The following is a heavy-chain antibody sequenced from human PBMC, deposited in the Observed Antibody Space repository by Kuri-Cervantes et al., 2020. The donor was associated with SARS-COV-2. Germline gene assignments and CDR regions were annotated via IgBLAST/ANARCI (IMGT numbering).Heavy chain of an antibody. Sequence: SGPTLVKPTQTLTLTRTFSGFSLSTSGVGVGWIRQPPGKALEWLALIYWDDDKRYSPSLKSRLTITKDTSKNQVVLTRTHMDPVDTATYYCAHWAAGTPGYYYYYMDVWGKGTTVTVSS. CDR3: AHWAAGTPGYYYYYMDV. D-gene: IGHD6-13*01. CDR2: IYWDDDK. CDR1: GFSLSTSGVG. J-gene: IGHJ6*03. V-gene: IGHV2-5*02.